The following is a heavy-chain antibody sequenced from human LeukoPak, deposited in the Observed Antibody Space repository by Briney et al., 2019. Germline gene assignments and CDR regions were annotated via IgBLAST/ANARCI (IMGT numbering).Heavy chain of an antibody. CDR1: GYSISSSNW. J-gene: IGHJ4*02. CDR3: ARHGEGGSDY. V-gene: IGHV4-28*01. Sequence: SDTLSLTCAVSGYSISSSNWWGWIRQPPGKGLEWIGYIYYSGSTYYNPSLKSRVTILPDTPKNQFSLKLSSVTAADTAVYFCARHGEGGSDYWGQGILVTVSS. D-gene: IGHD3-16*01. CDR2: IYYSGST.